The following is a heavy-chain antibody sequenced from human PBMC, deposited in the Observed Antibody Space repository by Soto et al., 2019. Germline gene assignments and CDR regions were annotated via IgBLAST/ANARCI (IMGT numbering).Heavy chain of an antibody. D-gene: IGHD5-18*01. CDR2: INAGNGNT. CDR3: ARDPRYSSGYI. Sequence: QVQLVQSGAEVKKPGASVKVSCKASGYTCTSYAMHWVRKAPGQRLEWMGWINAGNGNTKYSQKFLGRVTITRDTSASTADIDLSSLRSEDTAVYWCARDPRYSSGYIWGPGTVCTVSS. V-gene: IGHV1-3*01. J-gene: IGHJ4*02. CDR1: GYTCTSYA.